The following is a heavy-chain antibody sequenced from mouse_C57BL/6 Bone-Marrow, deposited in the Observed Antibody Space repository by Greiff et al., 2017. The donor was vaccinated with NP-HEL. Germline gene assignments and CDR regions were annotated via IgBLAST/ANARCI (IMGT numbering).Heavy chain of an antibody. CDR1: GYTFTSYW. D-gene: IGHD2-4*01. J-gene: IGHJ2*01. CDR3: ARSRDYDEGDY. Sequence: QVQLQQPGAELVMPGASVKLSCKASGYTFTSYWMHWVKQRPGQGLEWIGEIDPSDSYTNYNHKFKGKSTLTVDKSSSTAYMQLSSLTSEDSAVYYCARSRDYDEGDYWGQGTTLTVSS. CDR2: IDPSDSYT. V-gene: IGHV1-69*01.